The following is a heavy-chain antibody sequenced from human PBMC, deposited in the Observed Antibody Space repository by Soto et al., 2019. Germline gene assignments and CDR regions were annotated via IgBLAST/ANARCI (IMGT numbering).Heavy chain of an antibody. V-gene: IGHV3-33*01. CDR1: EFTFSNFG. Sequence: QVQLVESGGGVVQPGRSLRLSCAASEFTFSNFGMHWVRQAPGKGLEWVAVIYYDGSNEYYADSVKGRFTISRDNSKKTLYLQMNSLRAEDTAVYYCARVDVVVAADAFDIWGQGTMVTVSS. CDR3: ARVDVVVAADAFDI. J-gene: IGHJ3*02. CDR2: IYYDGSNE. D-gene: IGHD2-15*01.